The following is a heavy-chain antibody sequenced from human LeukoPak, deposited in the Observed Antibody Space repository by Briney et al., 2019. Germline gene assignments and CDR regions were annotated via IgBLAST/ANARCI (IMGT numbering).Heavy chain of an antibody. J-gene: IGHJ6*02. V-gene: IGHV3-23*01. CDR2: ISGSGGST. CDR3: AKSHYYGSGSYYGNRYGMDV. Sequence: GGSLRLSCAASGFTFSSYAMSWVRQAPGKGLEWVSAISGSGGSTYYADSVKGRFTISRDNSKNTLYLQMNSLRAEDTAVYYCAKSHYYGSGSYYGNRYGMDVWGQGTTVTVSS. D-gene: IGHD3-10*01. CDR1: GFTFSSYA.